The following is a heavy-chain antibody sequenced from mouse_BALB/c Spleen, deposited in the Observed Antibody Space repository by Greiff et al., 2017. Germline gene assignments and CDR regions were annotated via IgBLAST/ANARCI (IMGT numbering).Heavy chain of an antibody. Sequence: VQLQQPGAELVKPGASVKLSCKASGYTFTSYYMYWVKQRPVQGLEWIGGINPSNGGTNFNEKFKSKATLTVDKSSSTAYMQLSSLTSEDSAVYYCTRGPYYGFAYWGQGTLVTVSA. D-gene: IGHD1-2*01. CDR1: GYTFTSYY. CDR3: TRGPYYGFAY. J-gene: IGHJ3*01. V-gene: IGHV1S81*02. CDR2: INPSNGGT.